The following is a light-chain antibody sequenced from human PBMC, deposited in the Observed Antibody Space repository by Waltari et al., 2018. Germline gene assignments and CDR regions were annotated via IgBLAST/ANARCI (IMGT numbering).Light chain of an antibody. Sequence: DIVMTHSPDSLAVSLGERATINCKSSQSVLYRSSNRNYLAWFQQKPGQPPKLLIYWASTRESGVPDRFSGSGSGTDFTLTISSLQAEDVAVYYCQQYYDTPQTFGQGTKVEIK. J-gene: IGKJ1*01. CDR1: QSVLYRSSNRNY. CDR3: QQYYDTPQT. CDR2: WAS. V-gene: IGKV4-1*01.